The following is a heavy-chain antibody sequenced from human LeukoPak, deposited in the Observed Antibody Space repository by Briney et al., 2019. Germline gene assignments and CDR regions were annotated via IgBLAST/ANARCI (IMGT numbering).Heavy chain of an antibody. CDR2: IYYSGST. J-gene: IGHJ1*01. CDR1: GGSNSSGDYY. Sequence: SETLSLTCTLSGGSNSSGDYYWSWIRQPPGKGLEWIGYIYYSGSTYYNPSLKSRVTISVDTSKNEFSLKLSSVTAADTAVYYCARVRGALYRGYFQHWGQGTLVTVSS. V-gene: IGHV4-30-4*01. CDR3: ARVRGALYRGYFQH. D-gene: IGHD3-16*01.